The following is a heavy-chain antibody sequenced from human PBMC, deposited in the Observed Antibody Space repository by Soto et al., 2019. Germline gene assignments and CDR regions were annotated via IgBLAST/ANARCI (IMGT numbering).Heavy chain of an antibody. V-gene: IGHV3-23*01. D-gene: IGHD3-22*01. J-gene: IGHJ4*02. CDR2: ISAGAVAT. CDR3: AKGRESSGSYRPFDY. Sequence: SLRLSCAASGFTFSSYAMSWVRQAPGKGLEWVSAISAGAVATNYADSVKGRFTISRDNSKNTLYLQMNSLRAEDTAVYYCAKGRESSGSYRPFDYWGQGALVTVSS. CDR1: GFTFSSYA.